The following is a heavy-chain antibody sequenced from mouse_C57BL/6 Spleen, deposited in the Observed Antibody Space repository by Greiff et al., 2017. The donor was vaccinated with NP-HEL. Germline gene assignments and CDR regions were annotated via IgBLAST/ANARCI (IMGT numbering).Heavy chain of an antibody. D-gene: IGHD2-1*01. CDR1: GYAFSSSW. CDR2: IYPGDGDT. Sequence: VQLQQSGPELVKPGASVKISCKASGYAFSSSWMNWVKQRPGKGLEWIGRIYPGDGDTNYNGKFKGKATLTADKSSSTAYMQLSSLTSEDSAVYFCARGGGNYDFDYWGQSTTLTVSS. CDR3: ARGGGNYDFDY. V-gene: IGHV1-82*01. J-gene: IGHJ2*01.